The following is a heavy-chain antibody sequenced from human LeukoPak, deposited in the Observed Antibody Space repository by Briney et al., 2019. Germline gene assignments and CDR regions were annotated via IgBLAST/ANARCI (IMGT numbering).Heavy chain of an antibody. CDR3: ARNSGSLVY. CDR1: GRSFSGYY. Sequence: PSETLSLTCAVYGRSFSGYYWSWIRQPPGKGLEWSGEINHSGSTNYNPSLKSRVTISVDTSKNQFALKLSSVTAADTAVYYCARNSGSLVYWGQGTLVTVSS. J-gene: IGHJ4*02. V-gene: IGHV4-34*01. CDR2: INHSGST. D-gene: IGHD1-26*01.